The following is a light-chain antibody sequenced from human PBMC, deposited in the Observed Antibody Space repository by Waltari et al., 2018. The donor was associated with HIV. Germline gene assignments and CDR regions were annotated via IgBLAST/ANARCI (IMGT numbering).Light chain of an antibody. CDR1: QIVSSY. V-gene: IGKV3-11*01. CDR2: DAS. J-gene: IGKJ1*01. CDR3: QQRSNWPRT. Sequence: EIVLTQSPATLSLSPGERATLSCRASQIVSSYLSWYQQKPGQAHRLLIYDASNRATGIPARFSGSGSGTDFTLTISSLEPEDFAVYYCQQRSNWPRTFGQGTKVEIK.